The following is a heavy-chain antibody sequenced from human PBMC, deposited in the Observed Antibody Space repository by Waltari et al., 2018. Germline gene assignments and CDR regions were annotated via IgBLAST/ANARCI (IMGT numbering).Heavy chain of an antibody. Sequence: QVQLQESGPGLVKPSETLSLTCTVSGGSISSHYWSWIRQPPGKGLEWIGYIYYSGRTNANPSLKSGVTMSVDTSKNQFSLKLSSVTAADTAVYYCARDGQDYDSSGYYYWGQGTLVTVSS. D-gene: IGHD3-22*01. V-gene: IGHV4-59*11. J-gene: IGHJ4*02. CDR2: IYYSGRT. CDR3: ARDGQDYDSSGYYY. CDR1: GGSISSHY.